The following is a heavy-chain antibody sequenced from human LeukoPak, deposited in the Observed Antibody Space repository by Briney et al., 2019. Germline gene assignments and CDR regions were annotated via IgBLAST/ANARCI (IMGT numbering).Heavy chain of an antibody. V-gene: IGHV3-74*01. CDR1: GFTFSSYW. J-gene: IGHJ4*02. D-gene: IGHD6-13*01. CDR2: ITSDGGTT. Sequence: GGSLRLSRAASGFTFSSYWMHWVRQAPGKGLVWVSHITSDGGTTNYADSVKGRFTISRDNAQNTLYLQMNSLRAEDTAVYYCARSGNSWSYFDYWGQGTLVTVSS. CDR3: ARSGNSWSYFDY.